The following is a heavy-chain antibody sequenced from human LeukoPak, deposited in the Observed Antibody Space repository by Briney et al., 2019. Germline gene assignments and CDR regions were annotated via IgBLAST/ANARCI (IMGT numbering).Heavy chain of an antibody. V-gene: IGHV1-18*03. D-gene: IGHD5-12*01. CDR1: GYTFTSYG. J-gene: IGHJ5*02. CDR3: ARGRYSGYHPGNAVNWFDP. CDR2: ISAYNGNT. Sequence: ASVKVSCKASGYTFTSYGISWVRQAPGQGLEWMGWISAYNGNTNYAQKLQGRVTMTTDTSTSTAYMELRSLRSEDMAVYYCARGRYSGYHPGNAVNWFDPWGQGTLVTVSS.